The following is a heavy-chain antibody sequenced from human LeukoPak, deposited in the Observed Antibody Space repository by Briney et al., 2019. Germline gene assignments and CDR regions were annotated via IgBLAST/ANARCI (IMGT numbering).Heavy chain of an antibody. J-gene: IGHJ4*02. CDR2: ISGSGGRT. Sequence: GGSLRLSCVVSGFTFSNYAMTWVRQAPGKGLEWVSGISGSGGRTYYADSVKGRFTISRDNSKNTLYLQMNSLRAEDTAVYYCAKDRPSGYDFSVGDYWGQGTLVTVSS. CDR3: AKDRPSGYDFSVGDY. V-gene: IGHV3-23*01. CDR1: GFTFSNYA. D-gene: IGHD5-12*01.